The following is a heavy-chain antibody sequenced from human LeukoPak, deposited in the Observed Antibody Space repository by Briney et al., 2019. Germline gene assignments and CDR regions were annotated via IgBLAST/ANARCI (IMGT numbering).Heavy chain of an antibody. V-gene: IGHV1-2*02. J-gene: IGHJ4*02. D-gene: IGHD5-12*01. CDR2: INPNSGGT. CDR3: ARAYTGFEAFDY. Sequence: ASVKVSCKASGYTFIGYYMHWVRQAPGQGLEWMGWINPNSGGTNYAQKFQDRVTMTRDTSISTAYMELSRLRSDDTAMYLCARAYTGFEAFDYWGQGTLVTVSS. CDR1: GYTFIGYY.